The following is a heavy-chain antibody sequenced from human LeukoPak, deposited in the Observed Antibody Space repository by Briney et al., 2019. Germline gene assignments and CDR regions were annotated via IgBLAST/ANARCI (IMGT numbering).Heavy chain of an antibody. D-gene: IGHD3-22*01. V-gene: IGHV1-46*01. CDR1: GYTFTNYY. CDR2: INPSGPST. Sequence: GASVKVSCKASGYTFTNYYMHWVRQAPGQGLEWMGVINPSGPSTSYAQRFQGRVSMTRDMSTSTVYMDVSSLRSEDTAVYYCAREGSSGFYCFDNWGQGTLVTVSS. J-gene: IGHJ4*02. CDR3: AREGSSGFYCFDN.